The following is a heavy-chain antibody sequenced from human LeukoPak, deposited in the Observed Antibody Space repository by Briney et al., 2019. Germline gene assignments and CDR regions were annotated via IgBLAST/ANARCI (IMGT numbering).Heavy chain of an antibody. J-gene: IGHJ4*02. V-gene: IGHV4-59*01. CDR2: VYYNGST. Sequence: PSETLSLTCTVSSGSISSYYWSWIRQPPGKGLEWIGHVYYNGSTNYNPSLKSRVTISVDTSKIQFSLKLSSVTAADTAVYYCARDRGGFGELLGYFDYWGQGTLVTVSS. D-gene: IGHD3-10*01. CDR1: SGSISSYY. CDR3: ARDRGGFGELLGYFDY.